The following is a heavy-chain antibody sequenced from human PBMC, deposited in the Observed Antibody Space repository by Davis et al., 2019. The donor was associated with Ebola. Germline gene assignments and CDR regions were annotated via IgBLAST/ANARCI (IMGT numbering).Heavy chain of an antibody. CDR2: ISSSSSYT. J-gene: IGHJ6*04. Sequence: PSETLSLTCTVPGYSISSGGYYWSWIRQAPGKGLEWVSYISSSSSYTNYADSVKGRFTISRDNAKNSLYLEMNSLRAEDTAVYYCARDEDYSDYEGMDVWGKGTTVTVSS. V-gene: IGHV3-11*06. D-gene: IGHD4-11*01. CDR1: GYSISSGGYY. CDR3: ARDEDYSDYEGMDV.